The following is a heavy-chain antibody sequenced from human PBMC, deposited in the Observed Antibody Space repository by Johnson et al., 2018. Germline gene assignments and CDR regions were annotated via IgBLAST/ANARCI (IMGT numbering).Heavy chain of an antibody. CDR3: DRGSHYMDV. CDR2: IRSLAHGGTS. CDR1: GFTFGDYT. V-gene: IGHV3-49*03. Sequence: VQLVQSGGDLVQSGRSLRLSCTGSGFTFGDYTMSWFRRPPGKGLEWIGFIRSLAHGGTSEQRASVEGRFNIARDDSKSTAYLLMTSLKTGDTAVYYCDRGSHYMDVWGKGTTVSVSS. J-gene: IGHJ6*03.